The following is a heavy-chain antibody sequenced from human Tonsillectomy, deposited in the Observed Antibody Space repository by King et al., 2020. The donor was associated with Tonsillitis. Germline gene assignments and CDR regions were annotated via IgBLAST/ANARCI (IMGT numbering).Heavy chain of an antibody. Sequence: PLVQSGGGVVQPGRSLRLSCAASGFTFSNYAMHWVRQAPGKGLEWVAVISYDGRNEYYADSVKGRFTISRDKSKNTLYLQMNSLRAEDTAVYYCARDSDYGDYGFDFWGQGTLVTVSS. V-gene: IGHV3-30*04. CDR2: ISYDGRNE. D-gene: IGHD4-17*01. CDR3: ARDSDYGDYGFDF. CDR1: GFTFSNYA. J-gene: IGHJ4*02.